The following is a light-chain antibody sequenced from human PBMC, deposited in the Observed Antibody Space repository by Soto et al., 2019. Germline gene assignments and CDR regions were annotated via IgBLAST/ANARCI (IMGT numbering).Light chain of an antibody. Sequence: QSVLTQPASVSGSPGQSITISFPGTSSVVGSYNLVSWYQQHPGKAPKLMIYEVSKRPSGVSNRFSGSKSGNTASLTISGLQAEDEADYYCCSYAGSSFYVFGTGTKVTVL. CDR3: CSYAGSSFYV. V-gene: IGLV2-23*02. CDR2: EVS. CDR1: SSVVGSYNL. J-gene: IGLJ1*01.